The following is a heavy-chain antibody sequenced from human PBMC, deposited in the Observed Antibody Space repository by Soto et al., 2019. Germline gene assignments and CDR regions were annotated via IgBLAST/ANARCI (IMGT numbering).Heavy chain of an antibody. D-gene: IGHD1-1*01. CDR1: GFTFSMYW. V-gene: IGHV3-74*01. CDR3: TRGPRSTSTGTWDF. Sequence: GGSLRLSCAASGFTFSMYWMHWVRQVPGKGPEWVSRINDDGISTNYADSVKGRFTISRDNAKNTLYLQMNALRVEDTAVYYCTRGPRSTSTGTWDFWGQGTMVTVSS. J-gene: IGHJ4*02. CDR2: INDDGIST.